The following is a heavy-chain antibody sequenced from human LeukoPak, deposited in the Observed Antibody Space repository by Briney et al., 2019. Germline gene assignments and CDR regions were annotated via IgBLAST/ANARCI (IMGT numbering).Heavy chain of an antibody. CDR2: VSYDGSIE. V-gene: IGHV3-30*03. CDR3: ARGTPDGSSWYTSYYYYYMDV. Sequence: GGSLRLSCAASGFTFSNSGMHWVRQAPGKGLEWVAVVSYDGSIEYYADSVKGRFTVSRDNSKNTLYLQMNSLRAEDTAVYYCARGTPDGSSWYTSYYYYYMDVWGKGTTVTVSS. D-gene: IGHD6-13*01. CDR1: GFTFSNSG. J-gene: IGHJ6*03.